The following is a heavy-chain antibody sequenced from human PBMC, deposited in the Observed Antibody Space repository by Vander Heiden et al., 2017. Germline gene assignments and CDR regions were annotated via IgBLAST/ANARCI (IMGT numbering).Heavy chain of an antibody. Sequence: QVQLVQSGAEVKKPGSSVKVSCKASGGTFSSYAISWVRQAPGQGLEWMGGIIPIFGTANYAQKFQGRVTITADESTSTAYMELSSLRSEDTAVYYCARALIDFWSGYDYYYYGMDVWGQGTTVTVSS. V-gene: IGHV1-69*01. D-gene: IGHD3-3*01. J-gene: IGHJ6*02. CDR3: ARALIDFWSGYDYYYYGMDV. CDR1: GGTFSSYA. CDR2: IIPIFGTA.